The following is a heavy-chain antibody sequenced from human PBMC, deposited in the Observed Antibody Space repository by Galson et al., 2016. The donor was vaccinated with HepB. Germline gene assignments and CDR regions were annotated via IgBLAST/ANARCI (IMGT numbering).Heavy chain of an antibody. D-gene: IGHD6-13*01. V-gene: IGHV3-66*01. J-gene: IGHJ3*02. Sequence: SLRLSCAASGFPFSKYWMHWVRQAPGKGLEWVSVIYSDGTTKYADSVKGRFIISRDNSKNTLYLQMNSLRAEDTAVYYCASCMGWYGMCAFEIWGQGTMVTVSS. CDR2: IYSDGTT. CDR3: ASCMGWYGMCAFEI. CDR1: GFPFSKYW.